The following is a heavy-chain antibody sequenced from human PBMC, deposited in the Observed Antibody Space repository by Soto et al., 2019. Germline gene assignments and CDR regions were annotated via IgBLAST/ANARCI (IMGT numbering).Heavy chain of an antibody. CDR2: IRQDGGEK. J-gene: IGHJ4*02. CDR1: GFTFSSNW. CDR3: ANVFWGSTGLDGNR. Sequence: PGGSLRLSCVGSGFTFSSNWMTWVRQAPGKGLEWVGNIRQDGGEKNYVDSVKGRFTISRDNAKNTLYLQMSSLRAEDTAVYYCANVFWGSTGLDGNRWGQGTQVTVSS. V-gene: IGHV3-7*05. D-gene: IGHD3-16*01.